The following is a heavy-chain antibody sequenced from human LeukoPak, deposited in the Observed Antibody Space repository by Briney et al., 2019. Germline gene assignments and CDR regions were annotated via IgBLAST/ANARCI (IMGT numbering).Heavy chain of an antibody. Sequence: PSETLSLTCAVYGGSFSGYYWSWIRQPPGKGLEWIGEINHSGSTNYNPSLKSRVTISVDTSKNQFSLKLSSVTAADTAAYYCAGSGDCSSTSCHFDYWGQGTLVTVSS. D-gene: IGHD2-2*01. CDR1: GGSFSGYY. CDR3: AGSGDCSSTSCHFDY. J-gene: IGHJ4*02. V-gene: IGHV4-34*01. CDR2: INHSGST.